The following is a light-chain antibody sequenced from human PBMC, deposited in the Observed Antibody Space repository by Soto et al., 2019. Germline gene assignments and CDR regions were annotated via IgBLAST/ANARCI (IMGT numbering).Light chain of an antibody. V-gene: IGKV1-12*01. Sequence: EIPVAAVPSYESASVGDRVTITCRTSQGINNWLAWYQEKPGKAPKLLIYATSDLHGGVPSRFSGSGSGTDFTLTISSLQPEDFATYYCQPANSFPPTFGPGTKVAIK. CDR2: ATS. CDR3: QPANSFPPT. J-gene: IGKJ3*01. CDR1: QGINNW.